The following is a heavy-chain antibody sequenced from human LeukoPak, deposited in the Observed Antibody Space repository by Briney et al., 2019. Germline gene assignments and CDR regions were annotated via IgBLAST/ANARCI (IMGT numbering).Heavy chain of an antibody. Sequence: GGSLRLSCAAAGFTFSNYWMIWVRQAPGKGLEWVGNIKQDGSEKRYADSVRGRFSISRDNAQTSLYLQMNSLRAEDTAVYYCARASDPWLQLTWGQGTLVTVSS. J-gene: IGHJ5*02. D-gene: IGHD5-24*01. CDR1: GFTFSNYW. CDR3: ARASDPWLQLT. V-gene: IGHV3-7*05. CDR2: IKQDGSEK.